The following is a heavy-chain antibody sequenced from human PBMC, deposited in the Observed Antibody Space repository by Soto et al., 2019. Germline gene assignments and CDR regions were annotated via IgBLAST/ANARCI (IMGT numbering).Heavy chain of an antibody. V-gene: IGHV3-23*01. D-gene: IGHD1-26*01. CDR2: ISGSADKI. CDR3: AKGGATTWTAF. CDR1: GFTFSNYA. J-gene: IGHJ4*02. Sequence: PGGSLRLSCAAPGFTFSNYAMSWVRQAPGKGLEWVSAISGSADKINYADSVKGRSTISRDNSKNTLYLQMNSLRPEDTAVYYCAKGGATTWTAFWGQGTLVTVSS.